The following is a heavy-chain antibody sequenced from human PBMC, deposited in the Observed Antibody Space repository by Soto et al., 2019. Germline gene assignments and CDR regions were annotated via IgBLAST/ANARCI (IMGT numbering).Heavy chain of an antibody. D-gene: IGHD5-18*01. CDR2: ISYSGST. V-gene: IGHV4-59*01. J-gene: IGHJ6*02. CDR1: GGSISSSF. CDR3: ARGHRAMEYYYYYGMDV. Sequence: SETLSLTCSVSGGSISSSFWSWIRQPPGKELEWIGYISYSGSTTYNPSLKSRITLSVDTSKNQFSLRVASVTAADTAVYYCARGHRAMEYYYYYGMDVWGPGT.